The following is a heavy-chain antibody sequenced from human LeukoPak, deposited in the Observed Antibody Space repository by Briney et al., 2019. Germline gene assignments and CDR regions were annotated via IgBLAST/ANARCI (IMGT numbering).Heavy chain of an antibody. CDR3: ARVRGSGWPPYYFDY. Sequence: ASVKVSCKASGYTFTSYGISWVRQAPGQGLEWMGWISAYNGNTNYAQKLQGRVTMTTDTSTSTAYMELRSLRSDDTAVYYCARVRGSGWPPYYFDYWGQGTLVTVSS. CDR1: GYTFTSYG. D-gene: IGHD6-19*01. J-gene: IGHJ4*02. V-gene: IGHV1-18*01. CDR2: ISAYNGNT.